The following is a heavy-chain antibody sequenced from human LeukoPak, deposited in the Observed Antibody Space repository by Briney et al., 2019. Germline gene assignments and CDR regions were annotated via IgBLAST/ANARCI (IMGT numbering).Heavy chain of an antibody. CDR2: IYYSGST. Sequence: PSETLTLTCTVSGGSISSYYWSWIRQPPGKGLEWIGYIYYSGSTNYNPSLKSRVTISVDTSKNQFSLKLSSVTAADTAVYYCASVGTDGYNKPWFDPWGQGTLVTVPS. V-gene: IGHV4-59*01. J-gene: IGHJ5*02. CDR1: GGSISSYY. D-gene: IGHD5-24*01. CDR3: ASVGTDGYNKPWFDP.